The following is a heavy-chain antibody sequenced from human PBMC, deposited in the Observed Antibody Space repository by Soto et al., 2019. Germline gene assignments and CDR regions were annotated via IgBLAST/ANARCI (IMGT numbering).Heavy chain of an antibody. CDR1: GYTLTSYD. CDR3: AKMSYYDILTGYPDPNWFDP. CDR2: MNPNSGNT. D-gene: IGHD3-9*01. V-gene: IGHV1-8*01. J-gene: IGHJ5*02. Sequence: ASVKVSCKASGYTLTSYDINWVRQATGQGLEWMGWMNPNSGNTGYAQKFQGRVTMTRNTSISTAYMELSSLRSEDTAVYYCAKMSYYDILTGYPDPNWFDPWGQGTLVTVSS.